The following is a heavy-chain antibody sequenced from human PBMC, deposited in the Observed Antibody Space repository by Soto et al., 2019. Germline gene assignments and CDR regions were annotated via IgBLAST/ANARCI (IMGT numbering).Heavy chain of an antibody. CDR3: VGPGYDNGNILEH. D-gene: IGHD5-18*01. V-gene: IGHV3-74*01. J-gene: IGHJ1*01. CDR2: IHGDGAIT. CDR1: GVTFSNYW. Sequence: GGSLRLSGAASGVTFSNYWMHWVRQAPGKGLVWVSRIHGDGAITNYADSVKGRFTISRDNAKNTLYLQMSSLRAEDTAVYYCVGPGYDNGNILEHWGQGTLVTVSS.